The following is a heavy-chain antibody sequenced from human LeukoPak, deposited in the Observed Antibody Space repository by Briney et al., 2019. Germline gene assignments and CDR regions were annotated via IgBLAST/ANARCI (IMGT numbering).Heavy chain of an antibody. V-gene: IGHV4-39*01. CDR1: GGSISSSSYY. CDR3: ASLRERSYYARGFDY. Sequence: PSETLSLTCTVSGGSISSSSYYWGWIRQPPGKGLEWIGSIYYSGSTYYNPSLKSRITISVDTSKNQFSLKLSSVTAADTAVYYCASLRERSYYARGFDYWGQGTLVTVSS. D-gene: IGHD1-26*01. J-gene: IGHJ4*02. CDR2: IYYSGST.